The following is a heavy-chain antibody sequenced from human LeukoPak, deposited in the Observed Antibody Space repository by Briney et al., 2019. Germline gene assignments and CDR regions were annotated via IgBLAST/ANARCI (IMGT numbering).Heavy chain of an antibody. D-gene: IGHD5-18*01. CDR2: ISTYNDNT. CDR3: ARDGMQLWLRGYFDL. V-gene: IGHV1-18*01. CDR1: GYTFSDYG. Sequence: ASVKVSCKASGYTFSDYGVSWVRQAPGQGLEWMGRISTYNDNTNYAQKFQGRVTVTTDTATNTAYIELRNLTSDDSAVEYCARDGMQLWLRGYFDLWGRGTLVTVSS. J-gene: IGHJ2*01.